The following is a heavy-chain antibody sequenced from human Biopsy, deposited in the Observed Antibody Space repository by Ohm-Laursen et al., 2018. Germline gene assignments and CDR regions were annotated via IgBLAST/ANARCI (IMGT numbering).Heavy chain of an antibody. CDR1: GTSLSNFY. CDR2: IFPTGIT. J-gene: IGHJ4*02. CDR3: ARGSLKMDY. D-gene: IGHD3-9*01. V-gene: IGHV4-4*07. Sequence: SDTLSPTCTVSGTSLSNFYWSWIRQPAGKGLEWIGRIFPTGITNYNPSLKSRVTMSVDTSKNEFSLRLTSVTAADTAVYYCARGSLKMDYWGQGTLVTVSS.